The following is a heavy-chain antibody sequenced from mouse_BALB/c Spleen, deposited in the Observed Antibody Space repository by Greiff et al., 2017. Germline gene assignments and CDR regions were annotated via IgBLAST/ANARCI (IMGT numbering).Heavy chain of an antibody. CDR1: GFTFTDYY. CDR3: ASDYYGSFDV. CDR2: IRNKANGYTT. J-gene: IGHJ1*01. V-gene: IGHV7-3*02. Sequence: EVHLLESGGGLVQPGGSLRLSCATSGFTFTDYYMSWVRQPPGKALEWLGFIRNKANGYTTEYSASVKGRFTISRDNSQSILYLQMNTLRAEDSATYYCASDYYGSFDVWGAGTTVTVSS. D-gene: IGHD1-1*01.